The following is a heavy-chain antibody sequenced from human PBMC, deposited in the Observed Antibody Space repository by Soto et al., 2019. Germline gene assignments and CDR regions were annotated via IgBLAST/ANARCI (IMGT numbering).Heavy chain of an antibody. CDR3: ARDLARSVFGVVIYYYYYYGMDV. CDR1: GFTFSSYA. J-gene: IGHJ6*02. Sequence: GGSLRLSCAASGFTFSSYAMHWVRQAPGKGLEWVAVISYDGGNKYYADSVKGRFTISRDNSKNTLYLQMNSLRAEDTAVYYCARDLARSVFGVVIYYYYYYGMDVWGQGTTVTVSS. V-gene: IGHV3-30-3*01. CDR2: ISYDGGNK. D-gene: IGHD3-3*01.